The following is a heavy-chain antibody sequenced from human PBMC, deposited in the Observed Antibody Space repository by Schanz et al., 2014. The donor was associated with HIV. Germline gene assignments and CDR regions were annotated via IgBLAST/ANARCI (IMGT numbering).Heavy chain of an antibody. J-gene: IGHJ5*02. CDR2: IWYDGSKK. V-gene: IGHV3-33*01. CDR1: GFTFSSYG. D-gene: IGHD4-4*01. CDR3: ARGGLQWHPEWFDL. Sequence: QLQVVESGGGVVQPGRSLRLSCAASGFTFSSYGIHWVRQAPGKGLEWVALIWYDGSKKYYADSVKGRFTISRDEANNTLYLQMDSLRVDDTAVYYCARGGLQWHPEWFDLWGQGTLVSVSS.